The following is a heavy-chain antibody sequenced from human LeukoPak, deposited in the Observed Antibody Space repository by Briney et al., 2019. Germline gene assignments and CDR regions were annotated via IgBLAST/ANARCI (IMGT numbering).Heavy chain of an antibody. CDR3: ARSWRSGGPDDY. J-gene: IGHJ4*02. CDR2: IRNKANSDTT. V-gene: IGHV3-72*01. CDR1: GFTLSDHY. D-gene: IGHD2-15*01. Sequence: GGSLRLSCASSGFTLSDHYMDWVRQAPGEGLEWVGRIRNKANSDTTEYAASVKGRSTISRDDSKNSLYLQMNSLKTEDTAVYYCARSWRSGGPDDYWGQGTLVTVSS.